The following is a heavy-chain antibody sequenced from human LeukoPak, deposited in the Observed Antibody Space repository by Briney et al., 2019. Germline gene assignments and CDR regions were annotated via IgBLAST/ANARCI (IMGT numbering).Heavy chain of an antibody. V-gene: IGHV3-23*01. Sequence: GGSLRLSCAASGFTFSSYAMSWVRQAPGKGLEWVSAIRGSGGSTYYADSVKGRFTISRDNSKNTLYLQMNSLRAEDTAVYYCAKDGGYCSSTSCRSDYWGQGTLVTVSS. J-gene: IGHJ4*02. CDR1: GFTFSSYA. CDR3: AKDGGYCSSTSCRSDY. CDR2: IRGSGGST. D-gene: IGHD2-2*01.